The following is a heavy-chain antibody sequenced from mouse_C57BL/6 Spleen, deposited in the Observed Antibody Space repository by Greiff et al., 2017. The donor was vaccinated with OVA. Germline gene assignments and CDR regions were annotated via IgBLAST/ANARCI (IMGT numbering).Heavy chain of an antibody. CDR1: GFTFSDYY. J-gene: IGHJ3*01. Sequence: EVKVVESGGGLVQPGGSLKLSCAASGFTFSDYYMYWVRQTPEKRLEWVAYISNGGGSTYYPDTVKGRFTISRDNANNTLYLQMSRLKSEDTAMYYCARQGAYYGSSFAYWGQGTLVTVSA. V-gene: IGHV5-12*01. CDR2: ISNGGGST. CDR3: ARQGAYYGSSFAY. D-gene: IGHD1-1*01.